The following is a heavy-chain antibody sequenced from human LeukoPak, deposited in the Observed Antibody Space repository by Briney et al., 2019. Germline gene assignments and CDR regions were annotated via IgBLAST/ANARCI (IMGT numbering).Heavy chain of an antibody. CDR2: ISPNSGGT. Sequence: ASVKVSCKASGYTFTGYYIHWVRQAPGQGLEWMGWISPNSGGTNYAQKFQGRVTMTTDTSITTGYMELTRLRSDDTAVYYCARVPGGLAYYFDYWGQGTLVTVSS. J-gene: IGHJ4*02. CDR1: GYTFTGYY. D-gene: IGHD6-19*01. V-gene: IGHV1-2*02. CDR3: ARVPGGLAYYFDY.